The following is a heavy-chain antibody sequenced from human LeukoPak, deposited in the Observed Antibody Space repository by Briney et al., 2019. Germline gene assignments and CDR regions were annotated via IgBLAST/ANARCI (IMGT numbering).Heavy chain of an antibody. D-gene: IGHD6-19*01. J-gene: IGHJ4*02. Sequence: ASVKVSCKASGYTFTSYFLHWVRQAPGQGPEWLGIINPTSGSTTYAQKFLGRVTVTRDRSTSTVYMELNSLRSEDTAVHYCARDGGYSSGYYRGLYWGQGTLVTVSS. CDR1: GYTFTSYF. CDR2: INPTSGST. V-gene: IGHV1-46*01. CDR3: ARDGGYSSGYYRGLY.